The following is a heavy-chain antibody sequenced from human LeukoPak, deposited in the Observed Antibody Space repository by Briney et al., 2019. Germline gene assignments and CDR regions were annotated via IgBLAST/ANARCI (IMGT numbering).Heavy chain of an antibody. CDR3: NRWHIAGVSYSNV. Sequence: GRSLRLSCTASGLTFGDYAMSWVRQAPGKGLEWVGFIRTTAYGGTTEYAASVKGRFSISRDDSKRIAYLQMNSLRTEDTAVYYCNRWHIAGVSYSNVWGQGTLVTVSS. J-gene: IGHJ1*01. CDR1: GLTFGDYA. CDR2: IRTTAYGGTT. D-gene: IGHD2-15*01. V-gene: IGHV3-49*04.